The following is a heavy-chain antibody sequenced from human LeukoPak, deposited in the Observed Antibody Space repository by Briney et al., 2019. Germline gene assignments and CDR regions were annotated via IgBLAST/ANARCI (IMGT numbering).Heavy chain of an antibody. J-gene: IGHJ4*02. CDR2: IKSKTGGGTT. Sequence: GGSLRLSCAASGFTFSNAWMSWVRQAPGKGLEWVGRIKSKTGGGTTDYAAPVKGRFTISRDDSKNTLYLQMNSLKTEDTAVYYCTTHGAPTDYWGQGTLVTVSS. D-gene: IGHD3-10*01. V-gene: IGHV3-15*01. CDR1: GFTFSNAW. CDR3: TTHGAPTDY.